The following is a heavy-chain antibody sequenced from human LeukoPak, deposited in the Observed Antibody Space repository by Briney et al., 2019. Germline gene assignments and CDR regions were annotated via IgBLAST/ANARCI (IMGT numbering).Heavy chain of an antibody. CDR3: AKHSYGSYFLDY. J-gene: IGHJ4*02. D-gene: IGHD1-26*01. CDR2: ISGSGGST. Sequence: PGGSLRLSCAASGFTFSSYAMSWVRQAPGKGLEWVSAISGSGGSTYYADSVKGRFTISRDKSKNTLYLQMNSLRAEDTAVYYCAKHSYGSYFLDYWGQGTLVTVSS. V-gene: IGHV3-23*01. CDR1: GFTFSSYA.